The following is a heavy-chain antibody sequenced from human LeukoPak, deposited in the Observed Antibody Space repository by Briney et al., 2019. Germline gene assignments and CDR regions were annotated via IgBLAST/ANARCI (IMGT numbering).Heavy chain of an antibody. Sequence: SEPLSLTCTVSGGSISSYYWSWIRQPPGKGLEWIGYIYYSGSTNYNPSLKSRVTISVDTSKNQFSLKLSSVTAADTAVYYCASWEDGYNYSNAFDIWGQGTMVTVSS. V-gene: IGHV4-59*01. CDR1: GGSISSYY. D-gene: IGHD5-24*01. CDR3: ASWEDGYNYSNAFDI. CDR2: IYYSGST. J-gene: IGHJ3*02.